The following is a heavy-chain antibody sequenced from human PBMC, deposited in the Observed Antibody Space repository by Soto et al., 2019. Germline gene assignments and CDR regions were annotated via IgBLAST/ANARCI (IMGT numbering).Heavy chain of an antibody. V-gene: IGHV4-30-4*01. Sequence: SETLSLTCTVSGGSISSGDYYWSWIRQPPGKGLEWIGYIYYSGSTYYNPSLKSRVTISVDTSKNQFSLKLSSVTAADTAVYYCARDPPIREYYYGMDVWGQGTTVTVSS. J-gene: IGHJ6*02. CDR2: IYYSGST. CDR3: ARDPPIREYYYGMDV. D-gene: IGHD3-16*01. CDR1: GGSISSGDYY.